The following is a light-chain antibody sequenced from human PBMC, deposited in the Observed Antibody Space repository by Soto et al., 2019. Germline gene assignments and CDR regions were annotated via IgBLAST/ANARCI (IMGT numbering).Light chain of an antibody. V-gene: IGLV2-14*01. J-gene: IGLJ3*02. Sequence: QSALTQPASVSGSPGQSITISCTGTSSDIGAYDCVSWYQQHPGKAPKLMIFEVSNRPSGVSNRFSGSKSDNTASLTISGLHPEDEADYYCSSYTGSSVMFGGGTKLTVL. CDR1: SSDIGAYDC. CDR2: EVS. CDR3: SSYTGSSVM.